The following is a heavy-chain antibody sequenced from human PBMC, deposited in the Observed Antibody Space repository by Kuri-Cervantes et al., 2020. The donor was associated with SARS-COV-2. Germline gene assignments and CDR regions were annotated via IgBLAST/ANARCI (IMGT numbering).Heavy chain of an antibody. CDR2: IKQDGSEK. CDR3: VRDGDHWNFDY. V-gene: IGHV3-7*01. D-gene: IGHD1-1*01. CDR1: GFTFSSYW. Sequence: GESLKISCAASGFTFSSYWMSWARQAPGKGLEWVANIKQDGSEKYYVDSVKGRFTISRDNAKSSLYLQMNSLRAEDTAVYYCVRDGDHWNFDYWGQGTLVTVSS. J-gene: IGHJ4*02.